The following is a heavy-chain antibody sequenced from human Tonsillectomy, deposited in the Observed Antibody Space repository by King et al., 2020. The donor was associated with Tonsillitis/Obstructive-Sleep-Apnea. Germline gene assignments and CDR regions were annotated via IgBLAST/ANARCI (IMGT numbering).Heavy chain of an antibody. V-gene: IGHV4-34*01. CDR1: GVSFSGYY. CDR3: ARGPNYSSSWYNY. D-gene: IGHD6-13*01. Sequence: VQLQQWGAGLLKPSETLSLTCAVYGVSFSGYYWSWIRQPPGKGLEWIGEINHSGSTNYNPSLKSRVTISVDTSKNQFSLKLSSVTAADTAVYYCARGPNYSSSWYNYWGQGPLVTVSS. CDR2: INHSGST. J-gene: IGHJ4*02.